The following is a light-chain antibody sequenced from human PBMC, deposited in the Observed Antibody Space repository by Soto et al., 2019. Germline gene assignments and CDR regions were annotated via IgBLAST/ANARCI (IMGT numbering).Light chain of an antibody. J-gene: IGKJ1*01. Sequence: EIVLTQSPGTLSLSPGERATLSCRASQSVSSYYLAWYQQKPGQAPRLLIYGASSRATGIPDRLSGSGSGTDFTLTISRLEPEDFAVYYCQQYGSLWTFGQGTKVDIK. V-gene: IGKV3-20*01. CDR2: GAS. CDR3: QQYGSLWT. CDR1: QSVSSYY.